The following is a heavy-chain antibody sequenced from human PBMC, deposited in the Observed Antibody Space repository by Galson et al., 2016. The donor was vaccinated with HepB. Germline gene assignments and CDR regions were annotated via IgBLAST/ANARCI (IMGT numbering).Heavy chain of an antibody. Sequence: SLRLSCAASGFTFDKYGMTWFRQAPGKGLEWASTICRRCGDMDYADSVKGRFTISRDDSKNTLYLHMNSLRVEDTAIYYCAIDPSQWHDLLFGNWAQGTLVTVSA. CDR2: ICRRCGDM. J-gene: IGHJ4*02. CDR1: GFTFDKYG. D-gene: IGHD6-19*01. V-gene: IGHV3-23*01. CDR3: AIDPSQWHDLLFGN.